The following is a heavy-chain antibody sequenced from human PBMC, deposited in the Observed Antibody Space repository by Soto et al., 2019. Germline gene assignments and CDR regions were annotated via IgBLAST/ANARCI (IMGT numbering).Heavy chain of an antibody. CDR2: ISSSSSTI. J-gene: IGHJ5*02. CDR3: ATFFIAAAGTSWFDP. Sequence: EVQLVESGGGLVQPGGSLRLSCAASGFTFSSYSMNWVRQAPGKGLEWVSYISSSSSTIYYADSVKGRFTISRDNAKNSLYLQMNRLRDEDTAVYYCATFFIAAAGTSWFDPWGQGTLVTVSS. CDR1: GFTFSSYS. D-gene: IGHD6-13*01. V-gene: IGHV3-48*02.